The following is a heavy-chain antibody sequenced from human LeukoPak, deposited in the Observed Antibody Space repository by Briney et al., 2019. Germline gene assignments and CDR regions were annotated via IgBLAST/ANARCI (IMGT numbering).Heavy chain of an antibody. Sequence: SETLSLTCTVSGDSISSYYWSWIRQPPGKGLEWIGSIYYSGSTYYNPSLKSRVTISVDTSKNQFSLKLSSVTAADTAVYYCARGQFGGVIASWGQGTLVTVSS. D-gene: IGHD3-16*02. CDR2: IYYSGST. V-gene: IGHV4-39*07. CDR1: GDSISSYY. CDR3: ARGQFGGVIAS. J-gene: IGHJ4*02.